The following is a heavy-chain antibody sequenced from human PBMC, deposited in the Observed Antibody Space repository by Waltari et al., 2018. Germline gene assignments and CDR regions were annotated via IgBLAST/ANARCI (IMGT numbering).Heavy chain of an antibody. Sequence: EVQLVESGGGLVQPGRSLRLSCVGFGCSFVVRPLHWGRPVPGKGLEWVSGIKWNSGNIGYADSVKGRFTISRDNAKNSLYLQINSVRTEDTALYYCTSDAFGNSIGGVVDYWGQGTLVNVSS. J-gene: IGHJ4*02. CDR2: IKWNSGNI. CDR1: GCSFVVRP. V-gene: IGHV3-9*01. CDR3: TSDAFGNSIGGVVDY. D-gene: IGHD3-3*01.